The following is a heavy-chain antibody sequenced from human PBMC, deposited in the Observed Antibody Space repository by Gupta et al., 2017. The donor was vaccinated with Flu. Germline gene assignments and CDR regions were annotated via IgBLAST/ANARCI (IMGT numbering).Heavy chain of an antibody. CDR3: AKAAAPWEQQLVPDPFERDYYFDY. Sequence: EVQLLESGGGLVQPGGSLRLSCAASGFTFSSHAMSWVRQAPGKGLEWVSAISGGGGSTYYADSVKGRFTISRDNSKNTLYLQMNSLRAEDTAVYYCAKAAAPWEQQLVPDPFERDYYFDYWGQGTLVTVSS. CDR1: GFTFSSHA. CDR2: ISGGGGST. J-gene: IGHJ4*02. D-gene: IGHD6-13*01. V-gene: IGHV3-23*01.